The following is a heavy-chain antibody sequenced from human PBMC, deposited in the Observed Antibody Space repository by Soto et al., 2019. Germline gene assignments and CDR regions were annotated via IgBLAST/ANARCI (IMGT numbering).Heavy chain of an antibody. CDR2: LYWHDDK. CDR1: GFSLTNTGVT. Sequence: QITLKEYGPSLVKPTQTLTLTCTFSGFSLTNTGVTVVWISQPPGTALEWLALLYWHDDKRYNPSLRNRRTIATDTGTNRVVLTLATLCPVDTATYYCAHSHFEILTGTFDSWGRGTLVTVSS. V-gene: IGHV2-5*01. D-gene: IGHD3-9*01. CDR3: AHSHFEILTGTFDS. J-gene: IGHJ5*01.